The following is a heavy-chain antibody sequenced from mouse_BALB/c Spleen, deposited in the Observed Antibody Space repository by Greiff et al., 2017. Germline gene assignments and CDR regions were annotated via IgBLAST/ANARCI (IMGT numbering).Heavy chain of an antibody. D-gene: IGHD2-10*02. CDR3: ARGEYGNFYYAMDY. Sequence: VQLQQSGPELVKPGASVKISCKASGYSFTGYYMHWVKQSHVKSLEWIGRINPYNGATSYNQNFKDKASLTVDKSSSTAYMELHSLTSEDSAVYYCARGEYGNFYYAMDYWGQGTSVTVSS. CDR2: INPYNGAT. V-gene: IGHV1-31*01. J-gene: IGHJ4*01. CDR1: GYSFTGYY.